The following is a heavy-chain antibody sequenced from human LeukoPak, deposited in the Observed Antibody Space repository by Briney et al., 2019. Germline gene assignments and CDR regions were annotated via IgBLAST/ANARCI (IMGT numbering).Heavy chain of an antibody. CDR3: AKAGEGYSGYDFDY. Sequence: LSGGSLRLSCAASGFTFSSYGMHWVRQAPGKGLEWVAVISYDGSNKYYADSVKGRFTISRDDSKNTLYLQMNSLRAGDTALYYCAKAGEGYSGYDFDYWGQGTLVTVSS. V-gene: IGHV3-30*18. CDR2: ISYDGSNK. D-gene: IGHD5-12*01. CDR1: GFTFSSYG. J-gene: IGHJ4*02.